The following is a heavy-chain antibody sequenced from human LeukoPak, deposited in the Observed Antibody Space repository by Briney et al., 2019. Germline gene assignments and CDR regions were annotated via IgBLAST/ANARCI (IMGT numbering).Heavy chain of an antibody. CDR1: GFIFTNSS. Sequence: GGSLRLSCAASGFIFTNSSMNWVRQAPGKGLEWVASISGSSTYIYYADSMKGRFTVSRDNARKSLFLQMNNLSAEDTAVYYCASDYYDSSGYYQKFDYWGQGTLVTVSS. CDR3: ASDYYDSSGYYQKFDY. CDR2: ISGSSTYI. J-gene: IGHJ4*02. V-gene: IGHV3-21*01. D-gene: IGHD3-22*01.